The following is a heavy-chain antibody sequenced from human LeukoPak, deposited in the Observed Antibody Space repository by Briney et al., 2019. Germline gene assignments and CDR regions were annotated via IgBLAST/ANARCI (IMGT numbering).Heavy chain of an antibody. CDR2: IYYSGST. J-gene: IGHJ4*02. Sequence: SETLSLTCTVSGGSVSSGSYYWSWIRQPPGKGLEWIGYIYYSGSTNNNPSLKSRVTISVDTSKNQFSLKLSSVTAADTAVYYCARHPYDSSGYLNYWGQGTLVTVSS. D-gene: IGHD3-22*01. CDR3: ARHPYDSSGYLNY. V-gene: IGHV4-61*01. CDR1: GGSVSSGSYY.